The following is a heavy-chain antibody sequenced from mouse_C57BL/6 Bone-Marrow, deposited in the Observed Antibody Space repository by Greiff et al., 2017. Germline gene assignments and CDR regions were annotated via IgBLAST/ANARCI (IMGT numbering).Heavy chain of an antibody. CDR3: AREGGYCGFDF. D-gene: IGHD2-14*01. V-gene: IGHV1-50*01. Sequence: VQLQQPGAELVKPGASVKLSCTASGYTFTSYWMQWVKQRPGQGLEWIGEIDPSDSYTNYNQKFKGEATLTVDTSSSTAYMQLGSLTSEDSAVYYCAREGGYCGFDFWGPGTTLTVSA. CDR1: GYTFTSYW. CDR2: IDPSDSYT. J-gene: IGHJ2*01.